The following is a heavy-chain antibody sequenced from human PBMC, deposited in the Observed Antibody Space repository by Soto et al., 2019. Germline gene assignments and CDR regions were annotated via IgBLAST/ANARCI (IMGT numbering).Heavy chain of an antibody. J-gene: IGHJ2*01. CDR3: ARGGNYYLDL. V-gene: IGHV3-74*01. CDR1: GFTFSSSW. Sequence: EVQLVESGGDSVQPGGSLRISCVASGFTFSSSWLHWVRQAPGKGLEWVSRMNSDGSTTNHADSVKGRFTISRDNAKNILYLQMNSLRAEDTAVYYCARGGNYYLDLWGRGTLVTVSS. D-gene: IGHD1-7*01. CDR2: MNSDGSTT.